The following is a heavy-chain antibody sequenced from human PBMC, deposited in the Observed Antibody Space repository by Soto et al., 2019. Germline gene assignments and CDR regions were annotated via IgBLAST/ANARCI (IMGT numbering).Heavy chain of an antibody. D-gene: IGHD2-15*01. CDR3: AREGTYCSGGSCYPHFDY. Sequence: QVQLVESGGGVVQPGRSLRLSCAASGFTFSSYGMHWVRQAPGKGLEWVAVIWYDGSNKYYADSVKGRSTISRDNSKNTLYLQMNSLRAEATAVYYWAREGTYCSGGSCYPHFDYWGQGTLVTVSS. V-gene: IGHV3-33*01. CDR2: IWYDGSNK. CDR1: GFTFSSYG. J-gene: IGHJ4*02.